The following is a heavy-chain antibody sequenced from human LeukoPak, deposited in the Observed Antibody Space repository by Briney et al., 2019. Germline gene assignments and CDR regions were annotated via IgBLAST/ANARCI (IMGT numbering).Heavy chain of an antibody. CDR3: ARTPGNGIHYFDC. Sequence: PGGSLRLSCAASGFTFSSYAMHWVRQAPGKGLEWVAVISYDGTYKYYADSVKGRFTTSRDNSKNTLYLQMNSLRAEDTAVYYCARTPGNGIHYFDCWGQGTLVTVSS. V-gene: IGHV3-30*04. J-gene: IGHJ4*02. D-gene: IGHD2-8*01. CDR2: ISYDGTYK. CDR1: GFTFSSYA.